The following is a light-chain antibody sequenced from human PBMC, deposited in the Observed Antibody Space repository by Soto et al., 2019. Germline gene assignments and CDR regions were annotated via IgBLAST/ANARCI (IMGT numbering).Light chain of an antibody. CDR1: QSVSSSY. J-gene: IGKJ5*01. V-gene: IGKV3-20*01. Sequence: EIVLTQSPGTLSLSPGERATLSCRASQSVSSSYLAWYQQKPGQAPRLLIYGASSRATGIPDRFSDSGSGTDFTLTISRLEPEDFAVYYCQEYGSSPVTFGQGTRLE. CDR3: QEYGSSPVT. CDR2: GAS.